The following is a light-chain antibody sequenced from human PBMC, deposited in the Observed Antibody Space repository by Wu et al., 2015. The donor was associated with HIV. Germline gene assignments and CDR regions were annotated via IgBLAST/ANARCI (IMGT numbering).Light chain of an antibody. J-gene: IGKJ1*01. V-gene: IGKV3-15*01. CDR2: GAS. CDR1: QSVSSD. Sequence: EIVMTQSPATLSVSPGERATLSCRASQSVSSDLAWYQQKPGQAPRLLIYGASTRAAGIPAGFSGSGSEADFTLTISSLQSEDFAIYYCQQYNNWPETFGQGTRVEI. CDR3: QQYNNWPET.